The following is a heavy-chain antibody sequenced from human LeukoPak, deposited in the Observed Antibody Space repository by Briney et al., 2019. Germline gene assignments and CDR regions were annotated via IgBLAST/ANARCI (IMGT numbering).Heavy chain of an antibody. V-gene: IGHV4-34*01. CDR2: INHSGST. J-gene: IGHJ4*02. CDR3: ARGVIGRTEFDY. Sequence: PSETLSLTCAVYGGSFSGYYWSWIRQPPGKGLEWIGEINHSGSTNYNPSLKSRVTISVDTSKNQFSLKLSSVTAADTAVYYCARGVIGRTEFDYWGQGTLVTVSS. CDR1: GGSFSGYY. D-gene: IGHD3-10*01.